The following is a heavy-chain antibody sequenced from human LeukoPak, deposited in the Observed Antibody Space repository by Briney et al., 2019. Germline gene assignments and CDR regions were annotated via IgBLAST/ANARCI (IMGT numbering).Heavy chain of an antibody. CDR1: GFTFSSYA. V-gene: IGHV3-30*04. D-gene: IGHD3-22*01. CDR2: ISYDGSNK. J-gene: IGHJ4*02. CDR3: RVVTSHFDY. Sequence: GGSLRLSCAASGFTFSSYAMHWVRQAPGKGLEWVAVISYDGSNKYYADSVKGRFTISRDNSKNTLYLQMNSLKTEDTAVYYCRVVTSHFDYWGQGTLVTVSS.